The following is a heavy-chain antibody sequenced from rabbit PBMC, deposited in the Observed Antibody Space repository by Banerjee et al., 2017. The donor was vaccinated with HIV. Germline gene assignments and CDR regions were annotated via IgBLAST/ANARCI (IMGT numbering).Heavy chain of an antibody. CDR3: ARGSPYYDDYGDYYFNL. D-gene: IGHD2-1*01. CDR1: GIDFSSYYY. Sequence: QSLEESGGDLVKPGASLTLTCTASGIDFSSYYYMCWVRQAPGKGLEWIGCIYTGSGSTWSASWVNGRFTISKTSSTTVTLQMTSLTAADTATYFCARGSPYYDDYGDYYFNLWGQGTLVTVS. CDR2: IYTGSGST. V-gene: IGHV1S40*01. J-gene: IGHJ4*01.